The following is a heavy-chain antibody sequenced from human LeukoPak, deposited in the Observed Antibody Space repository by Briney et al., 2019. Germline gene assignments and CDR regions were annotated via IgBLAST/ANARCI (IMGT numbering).Heavy chain of an antibody. CDR2: IYYSGST. V-gene: IGHV4-39*07. D-gene: IGHD1-14*01. Sequence: PSATLSLTCTVSGGSISSSSYYWGWIRQRPGKGLEWIGSIYYSGSTYYNPSLKSRVTISVDTSKNQFSLKLSSVTAADTAVYYRARDQRPGGTFDPWGQGTLATVSS. CDR1: GGSISSSSYY. CDR3: ARDQRPGGTFDP. J-gene: IGHJ5*02.